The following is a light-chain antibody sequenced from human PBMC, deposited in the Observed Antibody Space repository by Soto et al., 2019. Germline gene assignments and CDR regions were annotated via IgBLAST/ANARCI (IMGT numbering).Light chain of an antibody. CDR3: CSYGGCRTRVG. Sequence: QSVLAQPRSVSVSPGQSVAISCTGCSGDVGGYQYVSWYQQFPGKAPKLIIYDVSSRPSGVPDRFSGSRFGNTASLTISGLQAEDEGDDYWCSYGGCRTRVGFGGGTKVTVL. CDR2: DVS. CDR1: SGDVGGYQY. J-gene: IGLJ2*01. V-gene: IGLV2-11*01.